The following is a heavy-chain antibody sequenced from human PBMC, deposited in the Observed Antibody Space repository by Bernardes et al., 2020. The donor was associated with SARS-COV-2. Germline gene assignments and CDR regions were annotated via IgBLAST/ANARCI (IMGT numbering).Heavy chain of an antibody. CDR3: ARTRTTISTTGIPVDY. D-gene: IGHD2-21*02. CDR1: GYTFTDHY. V-gene: IGHV1-2*02. J-gene: IGHJ4*02. Sequence: ASVKVSCKTSGYTFTDHYIHWVRQAPGQRLEWMGWSNPNTGGTNYIQKFQGRVTMTRDTSITTAYMELSRLGSDDTAIYYCARTRTTISTTGIPVDYWGQGPLVTVSS. CDR2: SNPNTGGT.